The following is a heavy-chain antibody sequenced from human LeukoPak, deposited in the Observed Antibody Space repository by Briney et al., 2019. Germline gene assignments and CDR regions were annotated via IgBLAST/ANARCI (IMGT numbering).Heavy chain of an antibody. Sequence: GGSLRLSCAASGFTLSSYAMSWVRPAPGEGPEWVSDISGSGGSTYSADSVKGGFTISRDNSKNTLYLQMSSQRVEETAVYYCAKDEEYYGSGSYPYCYYGMDGWGQGTTVTVSS. V-gene: IGHV3-23*01. J-gene: IGHJ6*02. CDR2: ISGSGGST. D-gene: IGHD3-10*01. CDR3: AKDEEYYGSGSYPYCYYGMDG. CDR1: GFTLSSYA.